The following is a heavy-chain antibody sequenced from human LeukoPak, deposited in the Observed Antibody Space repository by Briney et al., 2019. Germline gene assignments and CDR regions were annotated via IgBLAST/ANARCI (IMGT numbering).Heavy chain of an antibody. V-gene: IGHV3-9*01. Sequence: GRSLRLSCATSGFTFDDYAMHWVRQAPGKGLEWVSGISWNSGLIGYADSVKGRFTISRDNAKNSLYLQMNSLRDEDTAVYYCARAPVGLKADAFDVWGQGTMVTVSS. D-gene: IGHD1-26*01. CDR1: GFTFDDYA. CDR3: ARAPVGLKADAFDV. J-gene: IGHJ3*01. CDR2: ISWNSGLI.